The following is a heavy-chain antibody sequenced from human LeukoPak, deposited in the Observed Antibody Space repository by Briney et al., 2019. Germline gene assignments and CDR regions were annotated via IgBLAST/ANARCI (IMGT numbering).Heavy chain of an antibody. Sequence: PSETLSLTCAVYGGSFSGYYWSWIRQPPGKGVEWIGEINHSGSTNYNPSLNSRVTTSVDTPQNQFSLKLSSVTAAATAVYYCARGQYQLLLSRWFDPWGQGTLVTVSS. CDR3: ARGQYQLLLSRWFDP. CDR2: INHSGST. J-gene: IGHJ5*02. D-gene: IGHD2-2*01. V-gene: IGHV4-34*01. CDR1: GGSFSGYY.